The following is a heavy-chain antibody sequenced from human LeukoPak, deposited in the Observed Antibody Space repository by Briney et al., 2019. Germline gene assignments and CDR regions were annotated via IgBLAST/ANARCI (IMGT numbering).Heavy chain of an antibody. CDR2: IIPIFGTA. V-gene: IGHV1-69*13. Sequence: SVRVSCKASGGTFSSYAISWVRQAPGQGLEWMGGIIPIFGTANYAQKFQGRVTITADESTSTAYMELSSLRSEDTAVYYCASPPPSSGWYPFDYWGQGTLVTVSS. CDR1: GGTFSSYA. CDR3: ASPPPSSGWYPFDY. J-gene: IGHJ4*02. D-gene: IGHD6-19*01.